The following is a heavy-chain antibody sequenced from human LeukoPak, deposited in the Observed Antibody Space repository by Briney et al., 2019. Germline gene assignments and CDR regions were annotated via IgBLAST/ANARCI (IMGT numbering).Heavy chain of an antibody. CDR2: IYYSGST. Sequence: SETLSLTCTVSGGSISSYYWSWIRQPPGKGLEWVGYIYYSGSTNYNPSLKSRVTISVDTSKNQFSLKLSSVTAADMAVYYCARVNIAARLHYFDYWGQGTLVTVSS. CDR1: GGSISSYY. J-gene: IGHJ4*02. V-gene: IGHV4-59*01. D-gene: IGHD6-6*01. CDR3: ARVNIAARLHYFDY.